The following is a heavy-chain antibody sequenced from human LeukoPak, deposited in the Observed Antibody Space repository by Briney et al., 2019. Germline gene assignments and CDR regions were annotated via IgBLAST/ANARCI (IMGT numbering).Heavy chain of an antibody. V-gene: IGHV4-59*01. CDR1: GGSISSYY. CDR2: IYYSGST. J-gene: IGHJ4*02. D-gene: IGHD3-3*01. Sequence: SETLSLTCTVSGGSISSYYWSWIRQPPGKGLEWIGYIYYSGSTNYNPSLKSRVTISVDTSKNQFSLKLSSVTAAVTAVYYCARGDPRTYYDFWSGYSFDYWGQGTLVTVSS. CDR3: ARGDPRTYYDFWSGYSFDY.